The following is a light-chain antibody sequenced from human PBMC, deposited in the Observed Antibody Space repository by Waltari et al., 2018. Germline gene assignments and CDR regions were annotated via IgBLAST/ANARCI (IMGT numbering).Light chain of an antibody. CDR1: SSDVGGYNY. J-gene: IGLJ2*01. CDR3: CSFGGSHTYVV. Sequence: QSALTQPRSVSGSPGQSVTISCTGTSSDVGGYNYVSWYQQHPGKAPTLMIYDASKRPSGVPDRFSGSKSGNTASLTISGLQTEDEADYYCCSFGGSHTYVVFGGGTKLTVL. CDR2: DAS. V-gene: IGLV2-11*01.